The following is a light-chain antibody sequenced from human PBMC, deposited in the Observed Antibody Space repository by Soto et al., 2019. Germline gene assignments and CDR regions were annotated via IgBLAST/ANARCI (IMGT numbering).Light chain of an antibody. J-gene: IGKJ3*01. CDR2: AAS. Sequence: DIQLTQSPSFLSASVGDRVTITCRARQGISSYLAWYQQKPGKAPKLLIYAASTLQSGVPSRFSGSGSGTEFTLTISSLQPEDFATYYCQQPVTFGPGTKVDIK. V-gene: IGKV1-9*01. CDR1: QGISSY. CDR3: QQPVT.